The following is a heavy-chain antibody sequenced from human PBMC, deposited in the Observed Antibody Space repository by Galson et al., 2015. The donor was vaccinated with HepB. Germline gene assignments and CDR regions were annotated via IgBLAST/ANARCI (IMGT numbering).Heavy chain of an antibody. CDR3: ARNLGYCSGGSCSGGGYDY. D-gene: IGHD2-15*01. J-gene: IGHJ4*02. Sequence: SVKVSCKASGYTFTSYYMHWVRQAPGQGLEWMGIINPSGGSTSYAQKFQGRVTMTRDTSTSTVYMELSSLRSEDTAVYYCARNLGYCSGGSCSGGGYDYWGQGTLVTVSS. V-gene: IGHV1-46*01. CDR2: INPSGGST. CDR1: GYTFTSYY.